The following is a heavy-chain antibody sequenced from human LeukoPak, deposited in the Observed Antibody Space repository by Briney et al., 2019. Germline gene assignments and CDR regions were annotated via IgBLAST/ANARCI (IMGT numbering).Heavy chain of an antibody. D-gene: IGHD2-15*01. Sequence: GGSLRLSCAASGFTFDDYAMHWVRQAPGKGLEWVSGISWNSGSIGYADPVKGRFTISRDNAKNSLYLQMNSLRAEDTALYYCAKDIWDDCSGGSCYSSAFDYWGQGTLVTVSS. J-gene: IGHJ4*02. CDR3: AKDIWDDCSGGSCYSSAFDY. V-gene: IGHV3-9*01. CDR2: ISWNSGSI. CDR1: GFTFDDYA.